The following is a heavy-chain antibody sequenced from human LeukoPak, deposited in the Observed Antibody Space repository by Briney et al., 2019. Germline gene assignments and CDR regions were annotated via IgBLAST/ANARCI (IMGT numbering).Heavy chain of an antibody. V-gene: IGHV3-23*01. Sequence: GGSLRLSCAASGFTFSSYAMNWVRQAPGKGLEWVSAINGGGSSTYYADSVKGRFTISRDNSKNTLYLQMNSLRAEDTAVYYCAKAGIPKTEFDYWGQGTLVTVSS. D-gene: IGHD5-18*01. CDR1: GFTFSSYA. CDR3: AKAGIPKTEFDY. J-gene: IGHJ4*02. CDR2: INGGGSST.